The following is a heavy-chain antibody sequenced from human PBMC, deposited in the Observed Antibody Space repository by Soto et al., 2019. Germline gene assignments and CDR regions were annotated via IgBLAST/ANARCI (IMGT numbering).Heavy chain of an antibody. Sequence: PSETLSLTCAVYSGSFSSSYWSWIRQPPGKGLEWIGEINHSGTTHYNPSLESRVTISVDASKKQFSLKLTSVTAADTAVYYCASEAWRNAYWGLGSLVTVSS. V-gene: IGHV4-34*01. D-gene: IGHD3-3*01. CDR2: INHSGTT. CDR1: SGSFSSSY. J-gene: IGHJ4*02. CDR3: ASEAWRNAY.